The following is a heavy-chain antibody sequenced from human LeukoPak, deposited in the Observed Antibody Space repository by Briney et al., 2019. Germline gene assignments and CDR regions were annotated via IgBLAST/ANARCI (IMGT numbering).Heavy chain of an antibody. CDR3: AKQLGYCSDGSCYFPY. V-gene: IGHV3-23*01. CDR2: IDSTGAYT. CDR1: GFIFSNYA. D-gene: IGHD2-15*01. J-gene: IGHJ4*02. Sequence: GGSLRLSCAASGFIFSNYAMSWVRQAPGKGLEWVSAIDSTGAYTYYADSVQGRFTISRDNSKSTLCLQMNSLRAEDTAVYYCAKQLGYCSDGSCYFPYWGQGTLVTVSS.